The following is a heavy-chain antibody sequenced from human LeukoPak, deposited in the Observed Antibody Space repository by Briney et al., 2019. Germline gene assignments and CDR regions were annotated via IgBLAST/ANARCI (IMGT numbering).Heavy chain of an antibody. CDR3: ARGLLIQLWLRFRSPPGLDY. CDR2: ISGSGGST. CDR1: GFTFSSYG. V-gene: IGHV3-23*01. D-gene: IGHD5-18*01. Sequence: GGTLRLSCAASGFTFSSYGMSWVREAPGKGLEWVSAISGSGGSTYYADSVKGRFTISRDNSKNTLYVQMKSLSAEDPAVYYCARGLLIQLWLRFRSPPGLDYWGQGTLVTVSS. J-gene: IGHJ4*02.